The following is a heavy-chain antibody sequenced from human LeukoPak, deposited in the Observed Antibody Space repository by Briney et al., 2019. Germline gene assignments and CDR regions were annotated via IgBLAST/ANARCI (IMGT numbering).Heavy chain of an antibody. CDR1: GFTFSSYS. CDR3: AKDLGRYSSSWLTFGY. CDR2: ISSSSSYI. J-gene: IGHJ4*02. V-gene: IGHV3-21*04. D-gene: IGHD6-13*01. Sequence: GGSLRLSCAASGFTFSSYSMNWVRQAPGKGLEWVSSISSSSSYIYYADSVKGRFTISRDNSKNTLYLQMNSLRAEDTAVYYCAKDLGRYSSSWLTFGYWGQGTLVTVSS.